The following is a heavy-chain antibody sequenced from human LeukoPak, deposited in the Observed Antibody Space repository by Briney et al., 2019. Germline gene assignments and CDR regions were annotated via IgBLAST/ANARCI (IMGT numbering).Heavy chain of an antibody. D-gene: IGHD3-22*01. V-gene: IGHV3-33*01. Sequence: LSGGSPRLSCAASGFTFSSYGMHWVRQAPGKGLEWVAVIWYDGSNKCYADSVKGRFTISRDNSKNTLYLQMNSLRAEDTAVYYCARAALSYYYDSSGYLDYWGQGTLVTVSS. CDR3: ARAALSYYYDSSGYLDY. J-gene: IGHJ4*02. CDR1: GFTFSSYG. CDR2: IWYDGSNK.